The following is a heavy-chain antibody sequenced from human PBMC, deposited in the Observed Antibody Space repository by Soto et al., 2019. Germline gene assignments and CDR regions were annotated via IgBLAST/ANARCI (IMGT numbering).Heavy chain of an antibody. D-gene: IGHD3-9*01. CDR1: GGSISSSSYY. CDR2: IYDSGST. Sequence: QLQLQESGPGLVKPSETLSLTCTVSGGSISSSSYYWGWIRQPPGKGLEWIGSIYDSGSTYYNPSLKSRVTISEYTSKNQFSLKLSSVTAADTAVYYCSAEVLRYFDWLPRYFDYWGQGTLVTGSS. J-gene: IGHJ4*02. V-gene: IGHV4-39*01. CDR3: SAEVLRYFDWLPRYFDY.